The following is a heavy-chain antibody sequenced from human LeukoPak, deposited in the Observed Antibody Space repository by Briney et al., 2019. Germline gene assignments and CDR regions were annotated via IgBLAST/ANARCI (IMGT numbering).Heavy chain of an antibody. CDR1: GYTFTSCD. J-gene: IGHJ5*02. D-gene: IGHD2-2*01. CDR3: ARSAYCSSTSCRSWFDP. Sequence: ASVKVSCKASGYTFTSCDINWVRQATGQGLEWMGWMNPNSGNTGYAQKFQGRVTITRNTSISTAYMELSSLRSEDTAVYYCARSAYCSSTSCRSWFDPWGQGTLVTVSS. V-gene: IGHV1-8*03. CDR2: MNPNSGNT.